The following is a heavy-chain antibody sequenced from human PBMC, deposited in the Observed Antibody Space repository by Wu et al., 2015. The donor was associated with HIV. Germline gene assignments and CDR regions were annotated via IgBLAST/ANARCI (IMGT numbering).Heavy chain of an antibody. CDR1: GYTFTGYY. V-gene: IGHV1-2*02. J-gene: IGHJ5*02. Sequence: QVQLVQSGAEVKKPGASVKVSCKASGYTFTGYYMHWVRQAPGQGLEWMGWINPNSGGTNYAQKFQGRVTMTRDTSISTAYMELSRLRSDDTAVYYCAREGCSSTSCYLSFFDPWGQGTLVTVSS. D-gene: IGHD2-2*01. CDR3: AREGCSSTSCYLSFFDP. CDR2: INPNSGGT.